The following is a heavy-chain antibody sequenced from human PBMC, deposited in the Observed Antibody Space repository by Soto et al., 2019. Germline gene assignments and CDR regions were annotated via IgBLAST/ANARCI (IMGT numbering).Heavy chain of an antibody. CDR2: ISGSGGST. V-gene: IGHV3-23*01. CDR3: AKGIAVSNDSSGYSDY. J-gene: IGHJ4*02. Sequence: QTGGSLRLSCAASGFTFSTYAMSWVRQAPGKGLEWGSCISGSGGSTYYADFVKGRFTISRDNSKNTLYLQMNSLRAEDAALYYCAKGIAVSNDSSGYSDYRGQGTMVTVSS. D-gene: IGHD3-22*01. CDR1: GFTFSTYA.